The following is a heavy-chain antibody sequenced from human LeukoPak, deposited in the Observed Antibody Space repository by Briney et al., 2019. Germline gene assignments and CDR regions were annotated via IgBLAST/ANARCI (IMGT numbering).Heavy chain of an antibody. CDR1: GFTFDDYA. CDR2: ISWNSGSI. V-gene: IGHV3-9*03. CDR3: AKAAVAGHPYYYYYYMDV. D-gene: IGHD6-19*01. J-gene: IGHJ6*03. Sequence: GGSLRLSCAASGFTFDDYAMHWVRQAPGKGLEWVSGISWNSGSIGYADSVKGRFTISRDNAKNSLYLQMNSLRAEDMALYYCAKAAVAGHPYYYYYYMDVWGKGTTVTVSS.